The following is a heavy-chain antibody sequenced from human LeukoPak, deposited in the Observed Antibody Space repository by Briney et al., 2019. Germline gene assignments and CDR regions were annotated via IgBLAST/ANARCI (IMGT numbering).Heavy chain of an antibody. CDR2: IYTSGST. J-gene: IGHJ5*02. CDR1: GGSISSYY. Sequence: SETLSLTCTVSGGSISSYYWSWIRQPAGKGLEWIGRIYTSGSTSYNPSLKSRVTMSVDTSKNQFSLKLSSVTAADTAACYCARAAYSSGLHWFDPWGQGTLVTVSS. CDR3: ARAAYSSGLHWFDP. V-gene: IGHV4-4*07. D-gene: IGHD6-19*01.